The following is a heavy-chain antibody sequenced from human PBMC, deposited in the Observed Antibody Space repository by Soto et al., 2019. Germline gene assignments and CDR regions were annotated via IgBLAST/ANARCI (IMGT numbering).Heavy chain of an antibody. V-gene: IGHV4-4*07. CDR3: ARAHPPGVYHYDSSGYLS. CDR1: GGSISSYY. J-gene: IGHJ4*02. CDR2: IYTSGST. D-gene: IGHD3-22*01. Sequence: PSETLSLACTVCGGSISSYYWSWIRQPAGKGLEWIGRIYTSGSTYYNRSLKSRVTISVDTSRNQFSLKLSSVTAADTAVYYCARAHPPGVYHYDSSGYLSWGQGTLVTVSS.